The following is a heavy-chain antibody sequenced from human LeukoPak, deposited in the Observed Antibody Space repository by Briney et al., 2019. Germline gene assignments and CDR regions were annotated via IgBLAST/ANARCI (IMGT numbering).Heavy chain of an antibody. CDR3: ARDSVAGSVHFDY. CDR1: GFTFSSYW. V-gene: IGHV3-74*01. Sequence: HPGGTLRLSCAASGFTFSSYWMHWVRHAPGKGLVWVSRINSDGSSTSYADSVKGRFTISRDNAKNTLYLQMNSLRAEDTAGYYCARDSVAGSVHFDYWGQGTLVTVSS. J-gene: IGHJ4*02. CDR2: INSDGSST. D-gene: IGHD6-19*01.